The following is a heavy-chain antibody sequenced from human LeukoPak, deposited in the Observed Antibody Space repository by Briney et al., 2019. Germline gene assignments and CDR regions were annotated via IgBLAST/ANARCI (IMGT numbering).Heavy chain of an antibody. V-gene: IGHV1-2*02. CDR2: INPNSGGT. J-gene: IGHJ4*02. Sequence: ASVKVSCKASGYTFTGYYMHWVRQAPGQGLEWMGWINPNSGGTNYAQKFQGRVTMTRDTSISTAYMELSSLRSDDTAVYYCETTSELGYDSGWFDYWGQGTLVTVSS. D-gene: IGHD6-19*01. CDR1: GYTFTGYY. CDR3: ETTSELGYDSGWFDY.